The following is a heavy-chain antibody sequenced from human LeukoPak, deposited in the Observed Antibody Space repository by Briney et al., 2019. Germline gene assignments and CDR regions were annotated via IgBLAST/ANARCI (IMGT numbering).Heavy chain of an antibody. V-gene: IGHV4-4*02. CDR1: GGSISSSNW. CDR3: ARERGYYDILTGSPTYYYYYYMDV. Sequence: PSETLSLTCAVSGGSISSSNWWSWVRQPPGKGLEWIGEIYHSGSTNYNPSLKSRVTISVDKSKNQFSLKLSSVTAADTAVYYCARERGYYDILTGSPTYYYYYYMDVWGKGTTVAVSS. D-gene: IGHD3-9*01. J-gene: IGHJ6*03. CDR2: IYHSGST.